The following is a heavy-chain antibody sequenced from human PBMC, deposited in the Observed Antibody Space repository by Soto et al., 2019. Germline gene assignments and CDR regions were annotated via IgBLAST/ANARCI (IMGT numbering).Heavy chain of an antibody. V-gene: IGHV4-39*01. CDR1: GGSVSSSSYY. CDR3: ARLDYYYYMDV. CDR2: IYYSGST. Sequence: SETLSLTCTVSGGSVSSSSYYWGWIRQPPGKGLEWIGSIYYSGSTYYNPSLKSRVTISVDTSKNQFSLKLSSVTAADTAVYYCARLDYYYYMDVWGKGTTVTVSS. J-gene: IGHJ6*03.